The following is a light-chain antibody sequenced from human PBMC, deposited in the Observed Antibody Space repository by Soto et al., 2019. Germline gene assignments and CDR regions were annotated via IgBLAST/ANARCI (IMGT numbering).Light chain of an antibody. CDR1: SSNIGSNT. Sequence: QSVLTQPPSASETPGQRVTISCSGSSSNIGSNTVNWYQQLPGTAPKLLIYNNNQRPSGVPDRFSGSKSGTSASLAISGRQSEDEAEYYCASWEDSLNGHVFGGGTKLTVL. CDR2: NNN. J-gene: IGLJ3*02. CDR3: ASWEDSLNGHV. V-gene: IGLV1-44*01.